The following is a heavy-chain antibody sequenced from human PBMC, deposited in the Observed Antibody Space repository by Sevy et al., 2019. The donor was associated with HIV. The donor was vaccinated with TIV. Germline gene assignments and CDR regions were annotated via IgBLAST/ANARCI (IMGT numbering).Heavy chain of an antibody. V-gene: IGHV1-69*06. Sequence: ASVKVSCKASGGTFSSYAISWVRQAPGQGLEWMGGIIPIFGTANYAQKFQGRVTITADKSTSTAYMELSSLRSEDTDVYYCARDAIPRGYSYGYDDYYMDVWGKGTTVTVSS. D-gene: IGHD5-18*01. CDR3: ARDAIPRGYSYGYDDYYMDV. CDR2: IIPIFGTA. J-gene: IGHJ6*03. CDR1: GGTFSSYA.